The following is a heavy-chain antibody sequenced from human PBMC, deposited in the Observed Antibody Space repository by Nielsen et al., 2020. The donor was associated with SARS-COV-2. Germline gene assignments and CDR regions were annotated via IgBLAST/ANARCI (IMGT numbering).Heavy chain of an antibody. CDR2: IIPIFGTA. CDR3: ARGELRSIAYGMDV. V-gene: IGHV1-69*06. J-gene: IGHJ6*02. Sequence: SVQVSCKASGGTFSSYAISWVRQAPGQGLEWMGGIIPIFGTANYAQKFQGRVTITADKSTSTAYMELSSLRSEDTAVYYCARGELRSIAYGMDVWGQGTTVTVSS. D-gene: IGHD4-17*01. CDR1: GGTFSSYA.